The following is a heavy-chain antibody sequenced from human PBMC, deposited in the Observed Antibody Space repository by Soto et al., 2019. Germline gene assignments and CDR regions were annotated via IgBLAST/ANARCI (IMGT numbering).Heavy chain of an antibody. D-gene: IGHD6-13*01. CDR3: AKDRSSSSHWYYYYGMDV. V-gene: IGHV1-69*01. CDR1: GGTFSSYA. CDR2: IIPIFGTA. J-gene: IGHJ6*02. Sequence: QVQLVQSGAEVKKPGSSVKVSCKASGGTFSSYAISWVRQAPGQGLEWMGGIIPIFGTANYAQKFQGRVTITADESTSTAYMELSSLRSEDTAVYYCAKDRSSSSHWYYYYGMDVWGQGTTVTVSS.